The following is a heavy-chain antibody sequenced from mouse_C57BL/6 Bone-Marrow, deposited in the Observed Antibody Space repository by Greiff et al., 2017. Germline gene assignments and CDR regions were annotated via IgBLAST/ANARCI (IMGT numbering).Heavy chain of an antibody. CDR3: TGLLLPYWYFDV. Sequence: QVQLKQSGAELVRPGASVTLSCKASGYTFTDYEMHWVKQTPVHGLEWIGAIDPETGGTAYNQKFKGKAILTADKSSSTAYMELRSLTSEDSAVYYCTGLLLPYWYFDVGGTGTTVTVSS. CDR2: IDPETGGT. V-gene: IGHV1-15*01. D-gene: IGHD2-3*01. J-gene: IGHJ1*03. CDR1: GYTFTDYE.